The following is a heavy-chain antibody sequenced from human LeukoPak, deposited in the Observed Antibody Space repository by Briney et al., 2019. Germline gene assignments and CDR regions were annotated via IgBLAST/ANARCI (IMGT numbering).Heavy chain of an antibody. V-gene: IGHV3-15*01. CDR2: IKSKTDGGTT. D-gene: IGHD3-3*01. CDR3: TTSGELRFLEWLPYYYYYMDV. CDR1: GFTFSNAW. J-gene: IGHJ6*03. Sequence: KPGGSLRLSCAASGFTFSNAWMSWVRQAPGKGLEWVGRIKSKTDGGTTDYAAPVKGRFTISRDDSKNTLYLQMNSLKTEDTAAYYCTTSGELRFLEWLPYYYYYMDVWGKGTTVTVSS.